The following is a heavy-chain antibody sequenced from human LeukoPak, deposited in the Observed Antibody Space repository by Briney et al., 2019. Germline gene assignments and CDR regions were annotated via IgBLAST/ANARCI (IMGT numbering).Heavy chain of an antibody. CDR3: AKATFDILTGYAFDY. CDR1: GFTFGSYG. D-gene: IGHD3-9*01. J-gene: IGHJ4*02. Sequence: GSLRLSCAASGFTFGSYGMHWVRQAPGKGLEWVAVISYDGSNKYYADSVKGRFTISRDNSKNTLYLQMNSLRAEDTAVYYCAKATFDILTGYAFDYWGQGTLVTVSS. V-gene: IGHV3-30*18. CDR2: ISYDGSNK.